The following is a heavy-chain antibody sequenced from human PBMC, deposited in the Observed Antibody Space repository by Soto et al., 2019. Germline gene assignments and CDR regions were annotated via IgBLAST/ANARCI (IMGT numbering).Heavy chain of an antibody. CDR2: IYPSDSDT. CDR1: GYSFTTYW. D-gene: IGHD1-1*01. Sequence: GESLKISCKGSGYSFTTYWIGWVRQMPGKGLEWMGIIYPSDSDTRYSPSFQGQVTISVDKSISSAYLQWSSLKASDTAIYYCARKTGAQGPMDYWGQGTLVTVSS. CDR3: ARKTGAQGPMDY. J-gene: IGHJ4*02. V-gene: IGHV5-51*01.